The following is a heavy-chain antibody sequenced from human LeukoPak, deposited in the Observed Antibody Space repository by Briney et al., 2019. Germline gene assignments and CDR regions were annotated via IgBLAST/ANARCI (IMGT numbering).Heavy chain of an antibody. J-gene: IGHJ4*02. CDR1: GYTFTGYS. Sequence: ASVKVSCKASGYTFTGYSISWVRQAPGQGLEWLGWVRGYNGDTNYAQKIQGRVSMTTDTSTTTAYMELRSLTSDDTAVYYCARDGSRKDSTLFDYWGQGTLVIVSS. CDR3: ARDGSRKDSTLFDY. D-gene: IGHD6-13*01. V-gene: IGHV1-18*01. CDR2: VRGYNGDT.